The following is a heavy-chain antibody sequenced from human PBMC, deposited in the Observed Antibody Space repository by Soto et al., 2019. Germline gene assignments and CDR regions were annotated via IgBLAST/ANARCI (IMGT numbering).Heavy chain of an antibody. J-gene: IGHJ4*02. V-gene: IGHV3-30-3*01. CDR1: GFTFSSYA. CDR2: ISYDGSNK. Sequence: QVKLVESGGGVVQPGRSLRLSCAASGFTFSSYAMHWVRQAPGKGLEWVAVISYDGSNKYYADSVKGRFTISRDNSKNTLYLQMNSLRAEDTAVYYCASEQLAVLRGVLDYWGQGTLVTVSS. CDR3: ASEQLAVLRGVLDY. D-gene: IGHD1-1*01.